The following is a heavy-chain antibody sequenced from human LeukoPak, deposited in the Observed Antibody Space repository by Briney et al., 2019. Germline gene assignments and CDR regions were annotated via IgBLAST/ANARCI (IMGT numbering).Heavy chain of an antibody. Sequence: SVKVSCKASGGTFNMYAINWVRQAPGQGLEWVGRIIPTLGVANYAQRLQGRVTFTADKSTSTAYMELSSLRSEDTAVYYCARTQDKDYYDSSGYSSWGQGTLVTVSS. CDR2: IIPTLGVA. CDR1: GGTFNMYA. J-gene: IGHJ4*02. CDR3: ARTQDKDYYDSSGYSS. V-gene: IGHV1-69*04. D-gene: IGHD3-22*01.